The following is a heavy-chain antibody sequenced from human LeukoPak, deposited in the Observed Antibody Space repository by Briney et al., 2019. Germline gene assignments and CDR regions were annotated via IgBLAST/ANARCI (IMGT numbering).Heavy chain of an antibody. CDR1: GYTFTNYG. D-gene: IGHD3-22*01. J-gene: IGHJ4*02. CDR3: ARSGVGYFYDNAGYYPLDY. Sequence: ASVKVSCKASGYTFTNYGISWVRQAPGQGLEWMGWISAYTGNTNYAQNFQGRVTMTTDTSTSTAFMELRSLRSDDTAVYYCARSGVGYFYDNAGYYPLDYWGQGTLVTVSS. V-gene: IGHV1-18*01. CDR2: ISAYTGNT.